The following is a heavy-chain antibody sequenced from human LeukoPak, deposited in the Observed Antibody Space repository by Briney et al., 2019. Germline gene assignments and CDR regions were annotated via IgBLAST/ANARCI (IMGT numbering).Heavy chain of an antibody. D-gene: IGHD7-27*01. V-gene: IGHV4-39*02. CDR1: GASISSSSSS. CDR3: ASLGTLRS. Sequence: TSETLSLTCTVSGASISSSSSSWGWVRQPPGKGPEWIGSIYYSGLTYDNPSLKSRVSISVDPSKNHFSLKVSSVTAADTAMYYCASLGTLRSWGQGTLVTVSS. CDR2: IYYSGLT. J-gene: IGHJ5*02.